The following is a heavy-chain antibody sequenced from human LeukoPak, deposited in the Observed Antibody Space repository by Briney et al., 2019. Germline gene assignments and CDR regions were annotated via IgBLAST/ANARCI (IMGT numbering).Heavy chain of an antibody. CDR1: GGSISSSSYY. J-gene: IGHJ6*02. V-gene: IGHV4-39*01. Sequence: PETLSLTCTVSGGSISSSSYYWGWIRQPPGKGLEWIGSIYYSGSTYYNPSLKSRVTISVDTSKNQFSLKLSSVTAADTAVYYCASTSVVVVAATYYYYYGMDVWGQGTTVTVSS. CDR2: IYYSGST. CDR3: ASTSVVVVAATYYYYYGMDV. D-gene: IGHD2-15*01.